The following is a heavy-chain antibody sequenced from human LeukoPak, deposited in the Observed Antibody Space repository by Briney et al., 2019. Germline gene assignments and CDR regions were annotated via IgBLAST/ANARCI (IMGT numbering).Heavy chain of an antibody. V-gene: IGHV3-30*03. CDR3: ARGETVYGGAIVY. Sequence: GGSLRLSCAASGFTFSIYGTHWVRQAPGKGLEWVAVIANDGKTTYYADSVKGRFTISRDNAKNSLYLQMNSLRAEDTAVYYCARGETVYGGAIVYWGQGTLVTVSS. J-gene: IGHJ4*02. D-gene: IGHD3-16*02. CDR1: GFTFSIYG. CDR2: IANDGKTT.